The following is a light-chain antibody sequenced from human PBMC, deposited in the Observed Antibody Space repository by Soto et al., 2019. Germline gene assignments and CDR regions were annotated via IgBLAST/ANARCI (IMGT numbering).Light chain of an antibody. V-gene: IGKV1-33*01. CDR2: RAS. CDR1: QDIKNY. Sequence: DIRMTQSPSSLSASVGDRVTITCQASQDIKNYLNWYQQKPGKAPKLLIYRASNLETGVPSRFSGSGSGTDFTFTITSLQPEDFATYYCQQYDSLAQCTFGGGTKVEIE. J-gene: IGKJ4*01. CDR3: QQYDSLAQCT.